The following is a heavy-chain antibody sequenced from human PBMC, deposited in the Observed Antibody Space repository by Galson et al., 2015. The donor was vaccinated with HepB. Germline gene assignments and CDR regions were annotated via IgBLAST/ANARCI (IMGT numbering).Heavy chain of an antibody. D-gene: IGHD1-20*01. J-gene: IGHJ4*02. CDR3: AKGSRYNWNDVGFFDY. V-gene: IGHV3-43*01. Sequence: SLRLSCAASGFTFDDYTMHWVRQAPGKGLEWVSLISWDGGSTYYADSVKGRFTISRDNSKNSLYLQMNSLRTEDTALYYCAKGSRYNWNDVGFFDYWGQGTLVTVSS. CDR1: GFTFDDYT. CDR2: ISWDGGST.